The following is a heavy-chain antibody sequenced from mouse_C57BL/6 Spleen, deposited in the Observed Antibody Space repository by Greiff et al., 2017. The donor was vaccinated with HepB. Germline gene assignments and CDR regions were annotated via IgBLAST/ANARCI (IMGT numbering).Heavy chain of an antibody. CDR3: ARYYSNYPYAMDY. J-gene: IGHJ4*01. Sequence: QVQLQQPGAELVKPGASVKLSCKASGYTFTSYWMQWVKQRPGQGLEWIGEIDPSDSYTNYNQKFKGKATLTVDKSSSTACMQLSSLTSEDSAVYYCARYYSNYPYAMDYWGQGTSVTVSS. V-gene: IGHV1-50*01. D-gene: IGHD2-5*01. CDR1: GYTFTSYW. CDR2: IDPSDSYT.